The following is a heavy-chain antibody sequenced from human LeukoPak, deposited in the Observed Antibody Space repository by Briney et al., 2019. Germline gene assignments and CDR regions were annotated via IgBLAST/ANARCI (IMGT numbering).Heavy chain of an antibody. J-gene: IGHJ5*02. V-gene: IGHV1-8*03. D-gene: IGHD6-19*01. CDR3: AKPYIAGESTSRGWYAWFDP. CDR2: MNPNTGNA. Sequence: ASVKVSCKASGYTFTNFDINWVRQATGQGLEWMGWMNPNTGNAGYAQKFQDRVTITWDASISTAYMDLSSLRAEDTAVYYCAKPYIAGESTSRGWYAWFDPWGQGTLVTASS. CDR1: GYTFTNFD.